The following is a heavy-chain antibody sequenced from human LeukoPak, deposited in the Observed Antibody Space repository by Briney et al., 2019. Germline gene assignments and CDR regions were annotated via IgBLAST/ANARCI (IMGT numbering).Heavy chain of an antibody. D-gene: IGHD5-12*01. CDR1: GGSFSGYY. J-gene: IGHJ6*03. CDR3: ARHFGGYEIYYYYYYMDV. Sequence: SETLSLTCAVYGGSFSGYYWSWIRQPPGKGLEWIGEINHSGSTNYSPSLKSRVTISVDTSKNQFSLKLSSVTAADTAVYYCARHFGGYEIYYYYYYMDVWGKGTTVTISS. V-gene: IGHV4-34*01. CDR2: INHSGST.